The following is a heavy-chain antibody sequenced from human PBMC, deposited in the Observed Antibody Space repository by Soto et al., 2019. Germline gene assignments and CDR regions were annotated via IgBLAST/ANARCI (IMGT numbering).Heavy chain of an antibody. Sequence: GESLKISCAASGFTFSGSAMHWVRQASGKGLEWVGRIRSKANSYATAYAASVKGRFTISRDDSKNTAYLQMNSLKTEDTAVYYCTRLRLVPAAHLGSSDSWGQGTLVTVS. D-gene: IGHD2-2*01. V-gene: IGHV3-73*01. J-gene: IGHJ4*02. CDR2: IRSKANSYAT. CDR3: TRLRLVPAAHLGSSDS. CDR1: GFTFSGSA.